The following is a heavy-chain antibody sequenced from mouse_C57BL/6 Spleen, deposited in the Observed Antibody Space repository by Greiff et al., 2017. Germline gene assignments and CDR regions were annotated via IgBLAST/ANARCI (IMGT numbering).Heavy chain of an antibody. CDR1: GYAFSSSW. V-gene: IGHV1-82*01. Sequence: QVQLKESGPELVKPGASVKISCKASGYAFSSSWMNWVKQRPGKGLEWIGRIYPGDGDTNYNGKFKGKATLTADKSSSTAYMQLSSLTSEDSAVYFCASPWYFDVWGTGTTVTVSS. CDR2: IYPGDGDT. CDR3: ASPWYFDV. J-gene: IGHJ1*03.